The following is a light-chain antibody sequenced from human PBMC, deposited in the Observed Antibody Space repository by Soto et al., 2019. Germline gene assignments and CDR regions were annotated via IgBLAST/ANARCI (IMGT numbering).Light chain of an antibody. CDR1: QSISTY. V-gene: IGKV1-27*01. Sequence: DIQLTQSPSSLSAYVGDRITLTWLASQSISTYSNWYQQKPGEAPTLLVYDSSTLQSGVPSRFSGSGSGTDFTLTINSLQPEDVATYYCQKYKSAPYTFGPGTKVDVK. CDR2: DSS. J-gene: IGKJ3*01. CDR3: QKYKSAPYT.